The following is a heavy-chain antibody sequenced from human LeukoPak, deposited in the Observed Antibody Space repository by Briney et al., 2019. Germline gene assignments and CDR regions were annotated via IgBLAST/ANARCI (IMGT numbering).Heavy chain of an antibody. CDR1: GGSISSYY. V-gene: IGHV4-59*01. CDR3: ARAKGPNLAYGMDV. J-gene: IGHJ6*02. Sequence: SETLSLTCTVSGGSISSYYWSWIRQPPGKGLEWIGYIYYSGSTNYNPSLKSRVTISVDTSKNQFSLKLSSVTAADTAVYYCARAKGPNLAYGMDVWGQGTTVTVSS. CDR2: IYYSGST. D-gene: IGHD1-14*01.